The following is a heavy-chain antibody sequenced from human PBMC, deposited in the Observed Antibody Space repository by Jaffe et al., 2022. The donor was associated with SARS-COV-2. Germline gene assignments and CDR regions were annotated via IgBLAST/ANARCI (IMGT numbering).Heavy chain of an antibody. J-gene: IGHJ3*02. Sequence: QVQLQESGPGLVKPSETLSLTCTVSGGSINSYNWNWIRQPPGKGLEWIGYIYYSGSTNYSPSLKSRVTISVDTSKNQFSLKLISVTAADTAVYYCARMSRNFFDIWGQGTKVTVSS. V-gene: IGHV4-59*08. CDR3: ARMSRNFFDI. D-gene: IGHD1-1*01. CDR1: GGSINSYN. CDR2: IYYSGST.